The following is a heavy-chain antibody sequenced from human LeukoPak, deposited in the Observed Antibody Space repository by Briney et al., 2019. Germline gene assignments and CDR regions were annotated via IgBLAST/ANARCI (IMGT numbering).Heavy chain of an antibody. CDR3: AKNGKKWTQLWVHYCSYSRDD. Sequence: GGSLRLSFGAPGYTFISSGPRGGPQAPGKGLEWGAVISYEGSKKYYADSVKGRFTISRDNSKNRLYLHKNTLREEDTALYLFAKNGKKWTQLWVHYCSYSRDDWGQGTTVTVSS. J-gene: IGHJ6*02. CDR1: GYTFISSG. CDR2: ISYEGSKK. V-gene: IGHV3-30*18. D-gene: IGHD5-18*01.